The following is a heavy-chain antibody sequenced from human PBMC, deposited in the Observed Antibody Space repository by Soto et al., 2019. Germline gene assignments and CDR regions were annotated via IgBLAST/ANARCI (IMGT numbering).Heavy chain of an antibody. D-gene: IGHD4-17*01. CDR1: GFTFSSYS. CDR2: ISSSSSYI. Sequence: SLRLSCAASGFTFSSYSMNWVRQAPGKGLEWVSSISSSSSYIYYADSVKGRFTISRDNSKNTLYLQMNSLRDEDTAVYYCARENYGDYLNWFDPWGQGTLVTVSS. CDR3: ARENYGDYLNWFDP. J-gene: IGHJ5*02. V-gene: IGHV3-21*01.